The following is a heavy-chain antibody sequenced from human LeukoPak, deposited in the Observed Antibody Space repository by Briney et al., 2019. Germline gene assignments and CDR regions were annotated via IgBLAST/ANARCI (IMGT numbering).Heavy chain of an antibody. Sequence: GASVKVSCKASGYTFTSYDIHWVRQATGQGLEWMGWMSPNSGNTVYAQKFQGRVTMTRNTSISTAYMELSSLSSEDTAVYYCARYDRYPQRAFDIWGQGTMVTVSS. J-gene: IGHJ3*02. CDR1: GYTFTSYD. D-gene: IGHD3-3*01. CDR2: MSPNSGNT. V-gene: IGHV1-8*01. CDR3: ARYDRYPQRAFDI.